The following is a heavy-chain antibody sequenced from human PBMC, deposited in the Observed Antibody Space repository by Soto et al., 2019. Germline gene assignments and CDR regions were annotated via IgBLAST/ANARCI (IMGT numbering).Heavy chain of an antibody. CDR2: IYHSGST. Sequence: PSETLSLTCAVSGGSISSGGYSWSWIRQPPGKGLEWIGYIYHSGSTYYNPSLKSRVTISVDRSKNQFSPKLSSVTAADTAIYYCAKVVGDGNDYYDFWGQGTLVTVSS. J-gene: IGHJ4*02. CDR1: GGSISSGGYS. V-gene: IGHV4-30-2*01. CDR3: AKVVGDGNDYYDF. D-gene: IGHD3-22*01.